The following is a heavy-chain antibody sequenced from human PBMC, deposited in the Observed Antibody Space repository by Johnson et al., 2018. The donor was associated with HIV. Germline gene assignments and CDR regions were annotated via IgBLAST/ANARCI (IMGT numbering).Heavy chain of an antibody. CDR3: AGGRIYGAFAFDI. Sequence: QMQLVESGGGLIQPGGSLRLSCAASGSTFDDHGMSWVRQAPGQGLEWVAVISDDGSNKYYADSLQGRFTISRDNAKNSLYLQMYSLRAEEQAGYYCAGGRIYGAFAFDIWGQGTMVTVSS. CDR1: GSTFDDHG. D-gene: IGHD3-10*01. J-gene: IGHJ3*02. CDR2: ISDDGSNK. V-gene: IGHV3-30*03.